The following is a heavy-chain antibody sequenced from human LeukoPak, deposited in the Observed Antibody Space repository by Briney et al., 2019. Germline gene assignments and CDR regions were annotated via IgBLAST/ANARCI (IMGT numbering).Heavy chain of an antibody. V-gene: IGHV1-18*01. CDR2: INTDNGNT. CDR3: ARVSQLGWGDY. D-gene: IGHD7-27*01. Sequence: ASVKVSCKASGYTFHKYGISWVRQAPGQGLEWMAWINTDNGNTNYAQKFQGRVTLTTDTSASTIYMELSRLRSDDTAVYYCARVSQLGWGDYWGQGTLVTVSS. J-gene: IGHJ4*02. CDR1: GYTFHKYG.